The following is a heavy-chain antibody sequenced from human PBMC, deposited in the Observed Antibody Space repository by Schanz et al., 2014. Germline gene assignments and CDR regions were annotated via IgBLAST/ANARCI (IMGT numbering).Heavy chain of an antibody. CDR1: GGTFSSFG. V-gene: IGHV1-69*04. CDR3: ARDRLECGSECYSVEVFEI. Sequence: QLQLVQSGAEVKKPGSSVKVSCKASGGTFSSFGINWVRQAPGQGLEWMGRIIPSLGLAKYEQKFQDKVTIAADTSTTTAYMELSGLRSEDTAVYCCARDRLECGSECYSVEVFEIWGQGTLVIVSS. J-gene: IGHJ4*02. D-gene: IGHD2-21*01. CDR2: IIPSLGLA.